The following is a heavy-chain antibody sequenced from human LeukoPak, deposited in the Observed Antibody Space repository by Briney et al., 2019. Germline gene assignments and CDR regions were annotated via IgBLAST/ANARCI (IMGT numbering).Heavy chain of an antibody. D-gene: IGHD1-1*01. CDR2: IKEDGSAT. J-gene: IGHJ4*02. V-gene: IGHV3-7*04. CDR1: GFTFSTYW. Sequence: GGSLRLSCAASGFTFSTYWMTWVRQAPGKGPEWVANIKEDGSATYYVDSVKGRFTIPRDNAKKSLYLQMNSLRAEDTAVYYCARDSPGYLAYDSWGQGTLVTVSS. CDR3: ARDSPGYLAYDS.